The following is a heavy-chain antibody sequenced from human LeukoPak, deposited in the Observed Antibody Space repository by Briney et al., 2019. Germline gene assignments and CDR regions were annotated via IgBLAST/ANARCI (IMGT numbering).Heavy chain of an antibody. CDR2: ISHGGST. J-gene: IGHJ6*03. D-gene: IGHD2-15*01. V-gene: IGHV4-34*01. Sequence: SETLSLTCAVYGGSFSGYYWSWIRQPPGKGLEWIRDISHGGSTNYNPSLKSRVTISVDTSKNQFSLKLSSVTAADTAVYYCARLHGNMDVWGKGTTVTVPS. CDR1: GGSFSGYY. CDR3: ARLHGNMDV.